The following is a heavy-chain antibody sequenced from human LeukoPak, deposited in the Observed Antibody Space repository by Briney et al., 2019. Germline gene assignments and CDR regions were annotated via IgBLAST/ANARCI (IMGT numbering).Heavy chain of an antibody. CDR1: GGSFSGYY. CDR3: AREVAPGAFDI. CDR2: INHSGST. J-gene: IGHJ3*02. V-gene: IGHV4-34*01. Sequence: SETLSLTCAVYGGSFSGYYWSWIRQPPGKGLEWIGEINHSGSTNYNPSLKSRVTISVDTSKNQFSLKLSSVTAADTAVYYCAREVAPGAFDIWGQGTMVTVSS. D-gene: IGHD2-15*01.